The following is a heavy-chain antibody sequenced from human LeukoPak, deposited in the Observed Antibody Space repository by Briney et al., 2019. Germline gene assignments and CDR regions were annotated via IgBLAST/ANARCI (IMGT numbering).Heavy chain of an antibody. V-gene: IGHV1-69*04. CDR1: GGTFSSYA. CDR2: IIPILGIA. J-gene: IGHJ4*02. D-gene: IGHD6-19*01. Sequence: SVKVSCKASGGTFSSYAISWVRQAPGQGLEWMGRIIPILGIANYAQKFQGRVTITADKSTSTAYMELSSLRSDDTAVYYCARVLSYSGWFDYWGQGTLVTVSS. CDR3: ARVLSYSGWFDY.